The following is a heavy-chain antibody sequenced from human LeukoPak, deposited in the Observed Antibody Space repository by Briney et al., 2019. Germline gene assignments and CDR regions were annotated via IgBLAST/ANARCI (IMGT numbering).Heavy chain of an antibody. Sequence: PSETLSLTCTASGGSISPYYWSWIRQPPGKGQEWIGYIYYSGSTNYNPSLKSRVTISVDTSKNQFSLKLSSVTAADTAMYYCARHGGGGESYPRVFDYWGRGNLVTVSS. CDR1: GGSISPYY. CDR2: IYYSGST. J-gene: IGHJ4*02. V-gene: IGHV4-59*08. CDR3: ARHGGGGESYPRVFDY. D-gene: IGHD1-26*01.